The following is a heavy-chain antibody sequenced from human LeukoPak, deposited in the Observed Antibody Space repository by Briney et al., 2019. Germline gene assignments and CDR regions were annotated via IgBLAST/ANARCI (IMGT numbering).Heavy chain of an antibody. Sequence: QASETLSLTCAVSGGSISSSNWWSWVRQPPGKGLEWVSYISSSGSTIYYADSVKGRFTISRDNAKNSLYLQMNSLRAEDTAVYYCARKGYYDSSGYYSGYYYYYMDVWGKGTTVTISS. CDR3: ARKGYYDSSGYYSGYYYYYMDV. CDR1: GGSISSSN. V-gene: IGHV3-48*03. D-gene: IGHD3-22*01. CDR2: ISSSGSTI. J-gene: IGHJ6*03.